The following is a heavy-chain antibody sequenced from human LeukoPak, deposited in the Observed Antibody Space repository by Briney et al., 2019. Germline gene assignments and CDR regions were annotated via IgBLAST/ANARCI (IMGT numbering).Heavy chain of an antibody. J-gene: IGHJ3*02. CDR3: ARGDYYDSSGYYFPDAFDI. CDR1: GFTFSSYG. CDR2: IWYDGSNK. Sequence: GGSLRLSCAASGFTFSSYGMHWVRQAPGKGLVWVAVIWYDGSNKYYVDSVQGRFTISRDNSKNTLYLQMSSLRAEDTAVYYCARGDYYDSSGYYFPDAFDIWGQGTMVTVSS. D-gene: IGHD3-22*01. V-gene: IGHV3-33*01.